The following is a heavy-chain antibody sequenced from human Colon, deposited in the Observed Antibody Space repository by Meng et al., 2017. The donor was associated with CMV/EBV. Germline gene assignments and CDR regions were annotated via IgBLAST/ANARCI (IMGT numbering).Heavy chain of an antibody. V-gene: IGHV1-2*02. CDR3: ATISGGDFDF. CDR1: GYTFTGYF. CDR2: LNPNSGDT. Sequence: QVPLVQSGAEGKKPGASWKVSCKTSGYTFTGYFMFWVRHAPGQGLEWMGSLNPNSGDTNSAQKFHGRLTMTRDTSIHTAYMELGSLRSDDTAVYYCATISGGDFDFWGQGTLVTVSS. J-gene: IGHJ4*02. D-gene: IGHD3-10*01.